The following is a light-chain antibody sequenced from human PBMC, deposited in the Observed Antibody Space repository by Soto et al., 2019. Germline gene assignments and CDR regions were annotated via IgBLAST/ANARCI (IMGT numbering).Light chain of an antibody. CDR3: QQYGSSGT. CDR2: GAS. J-gene: IGKJ1*01. V-gene: IGKV3-20*01. CDR1: KSVSNNY. Sequence: EIWLTQSPGTLSLSPGERATLSWRGGKSVSNNYLAWYKQKPCHAPRLLIYGASNKATGIPDSFSGSASGTEFTLTISRLQPEDFAVYYCQQYGSSGTFGQGTKVDIK.